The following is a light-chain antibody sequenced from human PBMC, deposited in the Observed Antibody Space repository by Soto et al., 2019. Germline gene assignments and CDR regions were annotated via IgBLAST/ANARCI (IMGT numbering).Light chain of an antibody. CDR2: GNT. Sequence: QSVLTQPPSVSGAPGQRVTISCTGSSSNIGAGHDVHWYQQVPGTAPKLLVSGNTNRPSGVPDRFSGSNSGTSASLAITVLQAEDEADYYCQSFDSSLNGWVFGGGTKVTVL. V-gene: IGLV1-40*01. J-gene: IGLJ3*02. CDR3: QSFDSSLNGWV. CDR1: SSNIGAGHD.